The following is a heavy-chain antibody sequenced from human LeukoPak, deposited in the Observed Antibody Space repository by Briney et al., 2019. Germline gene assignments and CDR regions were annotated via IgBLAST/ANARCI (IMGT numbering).Heavy chain of an antibody. J-gene: IGHJ3*02. CDR2: INHSGST. CDR3: ARGRRSTVYYYNRNDAFDI. CDR1: GYSISSGYY. D-gene: IGHD3-22*01. Sequence: SETLSLTCTVSGYSISSGYYWSWIRQPPGKGLEWIGEINHSGSTNYNPSLKSRVTISVDTSKDQFSLKLSSVTAADTAVYYCARGRRSTVYYYNRNDAFDIWGQGTMVTVSS. V-gene: IGHV4-38-2*02.